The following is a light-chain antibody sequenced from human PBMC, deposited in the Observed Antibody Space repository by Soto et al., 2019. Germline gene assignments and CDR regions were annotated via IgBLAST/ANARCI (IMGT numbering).Light chain of an antibody. CDR1: SSNIGARYE. Sequence: QSVLTQPPSVSGAPGQTVTISCTGSSSNIGARYEVHWYQQHPGTAPKLLIYEDIKRPSGIPDRFSGSKSGASASLAITGLLSEDEAEYYCPSYDSSLSGVVFGGGTKLTVL. J-gene: IGLJ2*01. CDR2: EDI. CDR3: PSYDSSLSGVV. V-gene: IGLV1-40*01.